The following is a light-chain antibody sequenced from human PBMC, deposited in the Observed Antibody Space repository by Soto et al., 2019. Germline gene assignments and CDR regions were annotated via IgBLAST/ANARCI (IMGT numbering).Light chain of an antibody. CDR1: ALPKKY. J-gene: IGLJ3*02. Sequence: SYELTQPPSVSVSPGQTARITCSGDALPKKYAYWYQQKSGQAPVLVIYEDNKRPSGIPETFSGSSSGTMANLTISGAQVEDEADYYCYSTDSSGNHRVFGGGTKLTVL. V-gene: IGLV3-10*01. CDR2: EDN. CDR3: YSTDSSGNHRV.